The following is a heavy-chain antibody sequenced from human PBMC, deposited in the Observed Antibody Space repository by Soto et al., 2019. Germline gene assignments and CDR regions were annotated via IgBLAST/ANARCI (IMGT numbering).Heavy chain of an antibody. CDR1: GYSFTNND. J-gene: IGHJ5*02. CDR3: ARMETFGWLNWVDP. D-gene: IGHD3-16*01. Sequence: ASVKVSCKASGYSFTNNDVSWVRQATGQGLEWMGWMNPGSGDTGYAQKFQGRVTMTRDISIATAYMELSSLRSDDTAIYYCARMETFGWLNWVDPWGQGTLVTVSS. CDR2: MNPGSGDT. V-gene: IGHV1-8*01.